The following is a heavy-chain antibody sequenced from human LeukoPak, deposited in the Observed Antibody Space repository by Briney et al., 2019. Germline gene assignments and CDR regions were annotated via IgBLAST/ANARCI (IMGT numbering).Heavy chain of an antibody. V-gene: IGHV1-18*01. D-gene: IGHD5-18*01. J-gene: IGHJ4*02. Sequence: ASVKVSCKASGYTFTSYGISWVRQAPGQGLEWMGWISAYNGNTNYAQKLQGRVAMTTDTSTSTAYMELRSLRSDDTAVYYCARDSPYSYGYYFDYWGQGTLVTVSS. CDR3: ARDSPYSYGYYFDY. CDR2: ISAYNGNT. CDR1: GYTFTSYG.